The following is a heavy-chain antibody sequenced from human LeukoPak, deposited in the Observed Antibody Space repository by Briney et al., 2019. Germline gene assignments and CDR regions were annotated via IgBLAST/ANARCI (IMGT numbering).Heavy chain of an antibody. V-gene: IGHV4-34*01. D-gene: IGHD2-15*01. J-gene: IGHJ6*03. CDR2: INHSGST. Sequence: SETLSLTCAVYGGSFSGYYWSWIRQPPGKGLEWIGEINHSGSTNHNPSLKSRVTISVDTSKNQFSLKLRSVTAADTAVYYCARGVVVVAAGRYYYYYYMDVWGKGTTVTVSS. CDR3: ARGVVVVAAGRYYYYYYMDV. CDR1: GGSFSGYY.